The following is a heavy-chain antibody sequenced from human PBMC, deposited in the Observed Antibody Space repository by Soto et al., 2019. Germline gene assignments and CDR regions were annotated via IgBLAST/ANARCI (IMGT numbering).Heavy chain of an antibody. Sequence: ASVQVSCKASRYTFTSYGISWLRQSPGQGLEWMGWISAYNGNTNYAQKLQGRVTMTTDTSTSTAYMELRRLRSDDTAVYYCAGDRSSSWYTYYGMDVWGQGTTVTVSS. D-gene: IGHD6-13*01. J-gene: IGHJ6*02. CDR3: AGDRSSSWYTYYGMDV. V-gene: IGHV1-18*04. CDR1: RYTFTSYG. CDR2: ISAYNGNT.